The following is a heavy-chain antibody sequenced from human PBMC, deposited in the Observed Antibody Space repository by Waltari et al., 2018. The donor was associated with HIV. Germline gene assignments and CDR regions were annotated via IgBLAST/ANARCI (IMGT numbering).Heavy chain of an antibody. V-gene: IGHV3-73*02. Sequence: QLVESGGALFPPRGALTISCTASEFRSSDTPLHRVRQAPGKRPGWVGSLAPLRDTYSPVYTRAVQGRLHISGHEALNTTFLSMTKVWCVDTAIYYCSGSSPDYRYFALSGRGTRVT. D-gene: IGHD6-13*01. CDR3: SGSSPDYRYFAL. CDR1: EFRSSDTP. CDR2: LAPLRDTYSP. J-gene: IGHJ2*01.